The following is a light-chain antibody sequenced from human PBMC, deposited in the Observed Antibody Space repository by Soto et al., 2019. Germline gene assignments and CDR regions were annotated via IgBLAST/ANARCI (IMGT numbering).Light chain of an antibody. Sequence: QSVLTQPPSVSAARGQTVTISCSGSSSNIGNNYVSWYQQLPGTAPKLLIYDNNKRPSGIPDRFSGSKSGTSATLGITGLQTGDEADYYCGTWDSSLSAVVFGGGTKLTVL. CDR2: DNN. CDR3: GTWDSSLSAVV. V-gene: IGLV1-51*01. CDR1: SSNIGNNY. J-gene: IGLJ2*01.